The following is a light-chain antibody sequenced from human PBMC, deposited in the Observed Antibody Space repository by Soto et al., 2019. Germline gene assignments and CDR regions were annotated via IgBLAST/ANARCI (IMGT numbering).Light chain of an antibody. CDR2: EVT. Sequence: QSVLTQPAAVSGSPGQSITISCTGTSSDVGDYDYVSWYQHHPGKAPKLMIYEVTKRPSGVSNRFSGSKSGNTASLIISGLQAEDEADYYCSSYASGGTLAFGTGTKVTVL. V-gene: IGLV2-14*01. CDR3: SSYASGGTLA. CDR1: SSDVGDYDY. J-gene: IGLJ1*01.